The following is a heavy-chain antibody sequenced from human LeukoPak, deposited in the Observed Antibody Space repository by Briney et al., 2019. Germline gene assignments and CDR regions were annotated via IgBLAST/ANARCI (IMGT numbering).Heavy chain of an antibody. D-gene: IGHD3-22*01. CDR3: TTERGAYYDSSGHH. V-gene: IGHV3-15*01. CDR2: IKSKTDGGTT. CDR1: GFTFSNAW. Sequence: PGGSLRLSCAASGFTFSNAWMSWVRQAPGKGLEWVGRIKSKTDGGTTDYAAPVKGRFTISRDDSKNTLYLQMNSLKTEGTAVYYCTTERGAYYDSSGHHWCQGTLVTVSS. J-gene: IGHJ5*02.